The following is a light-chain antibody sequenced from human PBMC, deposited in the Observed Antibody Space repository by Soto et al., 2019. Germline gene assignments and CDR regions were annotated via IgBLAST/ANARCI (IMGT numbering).Light chain of an antibody. V-gene: IGKV3-20*01. J-gene: IGKJ5*01. CDR2: GAS. CDR1: QSISTN. CDR3: QQYGTSPPIT. Sequence: DIVLTHSPDILSLSPGYRATLSCRASQSISTNLAWYQQKPGQAPRLLIYGASSRATAIPDRFSGSGSGRDFSLTINRLEPEDSAVYYCQQYGTSPPITFGQGTRLEIK.